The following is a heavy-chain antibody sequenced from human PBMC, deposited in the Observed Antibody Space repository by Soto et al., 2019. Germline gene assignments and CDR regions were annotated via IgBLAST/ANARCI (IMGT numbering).Heavy chain of an antibody. CDR2: VYYSETP. J-gene: IGHJ5*02. CDR1: GGSSRQSSYF. Sequence: PSETLSLTCAVSGGSSRQSSYFWGWIRQPPGKGLEWIASVYYSETPYYNPSLKSRVTISIDTSKTQISLKLKSLTAADTAVYFWARADTEMDPPGPWGQGILVTVSS. CDR3: ARADTEMDPPGP. D-gene: IGHD5-18*01. V-gene: IGHV4-39*01.